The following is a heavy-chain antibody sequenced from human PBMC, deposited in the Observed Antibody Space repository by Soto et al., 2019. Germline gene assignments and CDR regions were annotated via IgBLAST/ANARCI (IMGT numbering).Heavy chain of an antibody. CDR2: FDPEDGET. CDR3: ATADEVGGRYDY. V-gene: IGHV1-24*01. D-gene: IGHD1-26*01. J-gene: IGHJ4*02. Sequence: ASVEVSCKVSGYTLTELSMHWVRQAPGKGLEWMGGFDPEDGETIYAQKFQGRVTMTEDTSTDTAYMELSSLRSEDTAVYYCATADEVGGRYDYWGQGTLVTVSS. CDR1: GYTLTELS.